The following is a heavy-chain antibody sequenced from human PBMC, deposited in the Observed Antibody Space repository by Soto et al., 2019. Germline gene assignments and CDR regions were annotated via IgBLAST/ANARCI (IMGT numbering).Heavy chain of an antibody. Sequence: PSETMSLTCTVSGGSVTTNSYYRGWIRQPPGKGLEWIGSIYNSVSTYYNPSLKSRVTISVDTSKNQFSLKLSSVTAADTAGYYCVRLKVGAATDWGEGTLVTVSA. CDR1: GGSVTTNSYY. D-gene: IGHD2-15*01. V-gene: IGHV4-39*01. J-gene: IGHJ4*02. CDR3: VRLKVGAATD. CDR2: IYNSVST.